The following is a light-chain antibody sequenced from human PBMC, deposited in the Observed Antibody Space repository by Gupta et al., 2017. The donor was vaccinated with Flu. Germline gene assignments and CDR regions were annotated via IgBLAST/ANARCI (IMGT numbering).Light chain of an antibody. CDR3: QAWDSSTVV. CDR2: EDS. J-gene: IGLJ2*01. Sequence: SYELTQPHSVSVSPGQTASITCSGDKLGDKYACWYQQKPGQSPVLVIYEDSKWPSGIPERISGSNSGNTATLTISGTQAMDEADYYCQAWDSSTVVFGGGTKLTVL. CDR1: KLGDKY. V-gene: IGLV3-1*01.